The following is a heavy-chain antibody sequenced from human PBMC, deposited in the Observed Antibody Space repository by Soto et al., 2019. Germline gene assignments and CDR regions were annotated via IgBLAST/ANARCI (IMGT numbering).Heavy chain of an antibody. J-gene: IGHJ6*02. CDR3: ATKGDYDPNYYYYGMDV. Sequence: ASVKVSCKASGGTFSSYAISWVRQAPGQGLEWMGGFDPEDGETIYAQKFQGRVTMTEDTSTDTAYMELSSLRSKDTAVYYCATKGDYDPNYYYYGMDVWGQGTTVTVSS. V-gene: IGHV1-24*01. CDR2: FDPEDGET. D-gene: IGHD4-17*01. CDR1: GGTFSSYA.